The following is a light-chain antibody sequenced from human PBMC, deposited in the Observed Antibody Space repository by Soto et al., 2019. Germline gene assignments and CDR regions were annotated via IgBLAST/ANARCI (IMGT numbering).Light chain of an antibody. CDR2: ASS. V-gene: IGKV1-9*01. CDR3: QQLNTFPVT. CDR1: QGISSY. Sequence: DIQLTQSPSFLSASVVDRVTITCRASQGISSYLAWYQQTPGKTPKLLIYASSTLQSGVPSRFSGSGYGTEFTLTISSLQPEDFATYYCQQLNTFPVTFGQGTRLDI. J-gene: IGKJ5*01.